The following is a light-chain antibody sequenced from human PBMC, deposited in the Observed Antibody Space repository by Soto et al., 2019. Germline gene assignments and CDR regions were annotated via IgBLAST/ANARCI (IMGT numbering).Light chain of an antibody. J-gene: IGLJ1*01. CDR3: SSYAGSNTFV. Sequence: LTQPPSASGSPGQSVTISCSGTSSDVGGYDSVSWYQHHPGKVPKLIIFDVDKWPSGVPDRFSGFKSGNTASLTVSGLRAEDEADYYCSSYAGSNTFVFGTGTKVTVL. CDR2: DVD. V-gene: IGLV2-8*01. CDR1: SSDVGGYDS.